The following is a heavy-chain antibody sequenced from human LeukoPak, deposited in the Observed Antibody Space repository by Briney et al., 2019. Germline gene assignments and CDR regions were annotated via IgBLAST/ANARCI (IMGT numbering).Heavy chain of an antibody. Sequence: GGSLRLSCAASGFTFSSYSMNWVRQAPGKGLEWVAVISYDGSNKYYADSVKGRFTISRDNSKNTLYVQMNSLRAEDTAVYYCARSPRGTTVTTAPFHYWGQGTLVTVSS. CDR2: ISYDGSNK. V-gene: IGHV3-30*04. CDR3: ARSPRGTTVTTAPFHY. D-gene: IGHD4-17*01. CDR1: GFTFSSYS. J-gene: IGHJ4*02.